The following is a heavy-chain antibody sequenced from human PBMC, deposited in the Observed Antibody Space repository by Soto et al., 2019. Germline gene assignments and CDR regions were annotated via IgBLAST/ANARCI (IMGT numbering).Heavy chain of an antibody. CDR1: GFIFSSHG. CDR2: IWYDGSNK. D-gene: IGHD3-16*01. Sequence: GGSLRLSCAATGFIFSSHGMHWVRQAPGKGLEWVAVIWYDGSNKYYADSVKGRFTISRDNSKNTAFLQMSSLRAEDTAVYYCVRWGQDRSLDWGLGTLVTVSS. CDR3: VRWGQDRSLD. V-gene: IGHV3-33*01. J-gene: IGHJ1*01.